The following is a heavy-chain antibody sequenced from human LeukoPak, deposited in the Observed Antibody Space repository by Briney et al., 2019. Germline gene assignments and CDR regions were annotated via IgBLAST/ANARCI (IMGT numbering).Heavy chain of an antibody. Sequence: PGGSLRLSCAASGFTFSSYGMHWVRQAPGKGLEWVAVISYDGSDKYYADSVKGRFTISRDNAKNSLYLKMNNLRAEDTAVYYCARGGELLRPADYWGQGTLVTVSS. CDR3: ARGGELLRPADY. J-gene: IGHJ4*02. CDR2: ISYDGSDK. D-gene: IGHD1-26*01. CDR1: GFTFSSYG. V-gene: IGHV3-30*03.